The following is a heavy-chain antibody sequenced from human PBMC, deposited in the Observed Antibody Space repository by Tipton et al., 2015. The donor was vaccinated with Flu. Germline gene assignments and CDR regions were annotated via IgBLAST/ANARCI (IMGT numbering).Heavy chain of an antibody. J-gene: IGHJ4*02. Sequence: SLRLSCAASGFAFSSYWMLWVRQAPGKGLEWVANINEDGTTTYYLGSVKGRFTISRDNARNSVFLQMSSLKTEDTAVYYCAVWFEGRDVKWGQGTLVTVSS. D-gene: IGHD3-10*01. CDR2: INEDGTTT. CDR3: AVWFEGRDVK. V-gene: IGHV3-7*03. CDR1: GFAFSSYW.